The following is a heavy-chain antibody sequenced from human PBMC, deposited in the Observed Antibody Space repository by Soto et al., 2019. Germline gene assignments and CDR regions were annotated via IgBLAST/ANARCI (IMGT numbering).Heavy chain of an antibody. CDR1: GGSVSSGSYY. D-gene: IGHD2-15*01. Sequence: QVQLQESGPGLVKPSETLSLTCTVSGGSVSSGSYYWSWIRQPPGKGLEWIGYIYYSGSTNYNPFHKSRVTISVDTSKNQFSLKLSSVTAADTAVYYCARVHRRDNGSGGSCPKYFDYWGQGTLVTVSS. CDR2: IYYSGST. J-gene: IGHJ4*02. V-gene: IGHV4-61*01. CDR3: ARVHRRDNGSGGSCPKYFDY.